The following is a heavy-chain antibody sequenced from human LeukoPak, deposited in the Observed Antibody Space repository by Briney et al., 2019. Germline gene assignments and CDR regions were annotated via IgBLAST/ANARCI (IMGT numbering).Heavy chain of an antibody. J-gene: IGHJ4*02. V-gene: IGHV4-39*01. CDR1: GVSIISSNYY. D-gene: IGHD6-13*01. CDR2: VFYTGTT. CDR3: ARRLGSSADGILKYYSDY. Sequence: KTSETLSLTCTVSGVSIISSNYYWGWFRQPPGKGLQWIASVFYTGTTRHNPSLKSRVTISVDTSKNEFSLSLSSVTAEDTAMYYCARRLGSSADGILKYYSDYWGQGTLVTVSS.